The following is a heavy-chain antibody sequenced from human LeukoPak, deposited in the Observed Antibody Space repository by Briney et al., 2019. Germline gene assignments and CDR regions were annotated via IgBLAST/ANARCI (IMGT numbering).Heavy chain of an antibody. V-gene: IGHV3-30-3*01. D-gene: IGHD3-10*01. CDR3: STWGFGETKGDY. CDR1: GFTFNSYA. Sequence: GRSLRLSCAASGFTFNSYALHWVRQAPGKGLEWVAVISSDGSNKYYADSVKGRFTISRDNSKNTLYLQMNSLKTEDTAVYYCSTWGFGETKGDYWGQGTLVTVSS. J-gene: IGHJ4*02. CDR2: ISSDGSNK.